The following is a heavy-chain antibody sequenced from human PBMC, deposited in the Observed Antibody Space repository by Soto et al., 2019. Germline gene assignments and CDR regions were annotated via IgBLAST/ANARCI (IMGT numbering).Heavy chain of an antibody. CDR2: INPRSGGT. D-gene: IGHD1-26*01. J-gene: IGHJ4*02. V-gene: IGHV1-2*02. CDR3: ARDLAKGGGSAGFDY. Sequence: QVRLVQPGAELKKPGASVNVSCKAFDYTFTVYNMHWVGQAPGQGLEWMGWINPRSGGTMYQQKFQGRVTMTWDTSISTAYMALTRLRSDDTAVDYCARDLAKGGGSAGFDYWGQGTLVTVSS. CDR1: DYTFTVYN.